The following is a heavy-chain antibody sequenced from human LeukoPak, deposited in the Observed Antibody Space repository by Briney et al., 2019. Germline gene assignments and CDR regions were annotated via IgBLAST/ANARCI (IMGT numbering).Heavy chain of an antibody. CDR3: ARRVSSGYSYGDETRWAFDI. J-gene: IGHJ3*02. CDR1: GGSIGTANYY. Sequence: SETLSLTCAVSGGSIGTANYYWGWLRPPPGKGREWLGCIYYRETTYNPPSLENRVTISIETSKNQFSLKLSSVTAADTAVYYCARRVSSGYSYGDETRWAFDIWGKGTMVTVSS. V-gene: IGHV4-39*01. CDR2: IYYRETT. D-gene: IGHD5-18*01.